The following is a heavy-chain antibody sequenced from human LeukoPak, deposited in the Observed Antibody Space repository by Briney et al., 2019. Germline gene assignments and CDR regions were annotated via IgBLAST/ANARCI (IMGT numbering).Heavy chain of an antibody. CDR3: AGTLNYYDSSAYYYEKDY. Sequence: SETLSLTCTVSGYSISSGYYWGWIRQPPGKGLEWIGNIYHSGGTYYNPSLKSRVTISVDTSKNQLSLKLSSVTAADTAVYYCAGTLNYYDSSAYYYEKDYWGQGTLVTVSS. V-gene: IGHV4-38-2*02. CDR2: IYHSGGT. CDR1: GYSISSGYY. D-gene: IGHD3-22*01. J-gene: IGHJ4*02.